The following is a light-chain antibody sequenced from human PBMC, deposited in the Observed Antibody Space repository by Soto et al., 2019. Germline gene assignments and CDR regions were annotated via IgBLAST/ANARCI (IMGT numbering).Light chain of an antibody. V-gene: IGKV3-20*01. J-gene: IGKJ1*01. CDR1: QSVSNN. CDR3: QQYDSSPRT. Sequence: ETVMTQSQATLSLSPGERATLSCRASQSVSNNLAWYHQKPGQAPRLLIYSASIRATGIPDRFSGSGSGTDFTLTISRLEPEDFTVYYCQQYDSSPRTFGQGTKVDI. CDR2: SAS.